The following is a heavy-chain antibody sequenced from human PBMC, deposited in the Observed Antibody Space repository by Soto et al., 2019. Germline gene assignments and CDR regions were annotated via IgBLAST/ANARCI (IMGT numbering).Heavy chain of an antibody. CDR1: GGSISTGGYY. J-gene: IGHJ4*02. V-gene: IGHV4-31*03. D-gene: IGHD3-10*01. CDR3: ARGEFRFDL. Sequence: PSETLSLTCTVSGGSISTGGYYWSWIRQHPGKGLEWIGYIYYSGSTYYNPSLKSRITISVDTSKNQFSLKLSSVTAADTAVYYCARGEFRFDLWGQGALVTVSP. CDR2: IYYSGST.